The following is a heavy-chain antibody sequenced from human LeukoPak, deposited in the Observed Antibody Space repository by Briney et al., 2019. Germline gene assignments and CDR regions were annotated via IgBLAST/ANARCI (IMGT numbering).Heavy chain of an antibody. CDR2: MKPNSGDT. V-gene: IGHV1-8*03. Sequence: ASVKVSCTASGYSFTNYDINWVRQAPGQGLEWMGRMKPNSGDTGYAQKFQGRVTFSRNTSISTAYMELTNLRSEDTAVYYCARCDYDTTINPNWFDPWGQGTLVTVSS. CDR3: ARCDYDTTINPNWFDP. CDR1: GYSFTNYD. J-gene: IGHJ5*02. D-gene: IGHD3-22*01.